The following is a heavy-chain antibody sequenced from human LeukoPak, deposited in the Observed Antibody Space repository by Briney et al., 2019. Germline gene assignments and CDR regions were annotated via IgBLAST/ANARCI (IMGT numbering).Heavy chain of an antibody. CDR2: ISYDGSNK. V-gene: IGHV3-30-3*01. Sequence: PGGSLRLSCAASGFTFSSYAMHWVRQAPGKGLEWVAVISYDGSNKYYADSVKGRFTISRDNSKNTLYLQMNSLRAEDTAVYYCARDRAGSGYYYYGMDVGGQGTTVTVSS. J-gene: IGHJ6*02. CDR1: GFTFSSYA. D-gene: IGHD3-10*01. CDR3: ARDRAGSGYYYYGMDV.